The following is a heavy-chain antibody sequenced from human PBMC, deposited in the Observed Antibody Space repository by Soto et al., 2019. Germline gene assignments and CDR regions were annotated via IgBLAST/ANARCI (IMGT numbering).Heavy chain of an antibody. CDR2: IYYSGSN. J-gene: IGHJ6*02. V-gene: IGHV4-61*01. D-gene: IGHD2-15*01. Sequence: QVQLQESGPGLVKPSETLSLTCTVSGGSVSSGSYYWSWIRQPPGKGLEWIGYIYYSGSNNYNHSHKSRVTISVDTSKNQFSLKLSSVTAADTAVYYCARDGYGGNRRYGMDVWGQGTTVTVAS. CDR1: GGSVSSGSYY. CDR3: ARDGYGGNRRYGMDV.